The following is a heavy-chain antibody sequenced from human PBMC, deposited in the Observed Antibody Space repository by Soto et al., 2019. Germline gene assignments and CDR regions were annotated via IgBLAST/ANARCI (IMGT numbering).Heavy chain of an antibody. D-gene: IGHD3-10*01. CDR2: INHSGST. Sequence: SETLSLTCAVYGGSFSGYYWTWIRQPPGTGLEWIGEINHSGSTNYNPSLKSRVTISVDTSKNQFSLKLTSVTAADTAVYYCARQRGTMVRGLIPRYFDLWGRGTLVTVSS. V-gene: IGHV4-34*01. CDR1: GGSFSGYY. J-gene: IGHJ2*01. CDR3: ARQRGTMVRGLIPRYFDL.